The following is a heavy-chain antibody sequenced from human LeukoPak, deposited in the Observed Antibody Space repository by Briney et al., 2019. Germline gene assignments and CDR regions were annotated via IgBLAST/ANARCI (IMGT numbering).Heavy chain of an antibody. D-gene: IGHD6-13*01. V-gene: IGHV1-69*13. CDR3: AREGRVAAAGTFDY. J-gene: IGHJ4*02. Sequence: SVKVSCKASGGTFSSYAISWVRQAPGQGLEWMGGIIPIFGTANYAQKFQGRVTITADESTCTAYMELSSLRSEDTAVYYCAREGRVAAAGTFDYWGQGTLVTVSS. CDR1: GGTFSSYA. CDR2: IIPIFGTA.